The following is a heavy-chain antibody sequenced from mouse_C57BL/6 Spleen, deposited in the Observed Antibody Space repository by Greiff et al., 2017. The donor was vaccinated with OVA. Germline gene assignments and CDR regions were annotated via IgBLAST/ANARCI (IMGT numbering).Heavy chain of an antibody. CDR2: IDPEDGET. CDR3: ARDYGSSYEYFDV. D-gene: IGHD1-1*01. CDR1: GFNIKDYY. Sequence: EVQLQQSGAELVKPGASVKLSCTASGFNIKDYYMHWVKQRTEQGLEWIGRIDPEDGETKYAPNFQGKATITADTSSNTAYLQLSSLTSEDTAVYYCARDYGSSYEYFDVWGTGTTVTVSS. J-gene: IGHJ1*03. V-gene: IGHV14-2*01.